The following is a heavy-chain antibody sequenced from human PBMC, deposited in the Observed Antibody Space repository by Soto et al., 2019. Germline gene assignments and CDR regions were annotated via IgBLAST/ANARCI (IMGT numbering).Heavy chain of an antibody. J-gene: IGHJ6*02. CDR1: GGTFSSYA. V-gene: IGHV1-69*12. Sequence: QVQLVQSGAEGKKPGSSVKVSCKASGGTFSSYAISWVRQAPGQGLEWMGGIIPIFGTADYAQKFQGRVTINADEYTSTAYMELSSLRSEDTAVYYCATPPEQVTAYSYSGMDVWGQGTTVTVSS. CDR2: IIPIFGTA. CDR3: ATPPEQVTAYSYSGMDV. D-gene: IGHD2-21*02.